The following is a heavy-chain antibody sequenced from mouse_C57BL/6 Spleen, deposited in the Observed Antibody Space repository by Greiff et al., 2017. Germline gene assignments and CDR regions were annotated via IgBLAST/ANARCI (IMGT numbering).Heavy chain of an antibody. CDR2: IYPSDSDT. V-gene: IGHV1-61*01. Sequence: QVQLQQPGAELVRPGSSVKLSCKASGYTFTSYWMDWVKQRPGQGLEWIGNIYPSDSDTHYNQKFKNKATLTVDKSSSTAYMQLSSLTSADSAVYYGARECYGYHWFYDDWGTGTTVTVSS. CDR3: ARECYGYHWFYDD. CDR1: GYTFTSYW. D-gene: IGHD2-2*01. J-gene: IGHJ1*03.